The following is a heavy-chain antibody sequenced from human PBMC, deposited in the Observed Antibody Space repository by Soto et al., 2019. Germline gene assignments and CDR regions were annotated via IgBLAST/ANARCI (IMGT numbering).Heavy chain of an antibody. Sequence: QVQLVESGGGVVQPGRSLRLSCAASGFTFSSYGMHWVRQAPGKGLEWVAVISYDGSNKYYADSVKGRFTISRDNSKNTLYLQMNSLRAEDTAVYYCAKLHSGRAARQGAEPPQAVPSVIMDVWGQGTTVTVSS. D-gene: IGHD6-6*01. V-gene: IGHV3-30*18. J-gene: IGHJ6*02. CDR3: AKLHSGRAARQGAEPPQAVPSVIMDV. CDR2: ISYDGSNK. CDR1: GFTFSSYG.